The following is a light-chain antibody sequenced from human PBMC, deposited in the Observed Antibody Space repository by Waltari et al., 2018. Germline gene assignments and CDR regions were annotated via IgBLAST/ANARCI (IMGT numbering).Light chain of an antibody. V-gene: IGLV3-21*02. CDR3: QLWDKSSDPPYV. CDR1: NIGSKS. CDR2: DDS. Sequence: SYVLTQPPSVSVAPGQTARMTCGANNIGSKSVHWYQKKPGQAPVPVVYDDSDRPSGIPVLFPCSNSGNTATLTITRVEAGDEADYYCQLWDKSSDPPYVFGPGTKVTVL. J-gene: IGLJ1*01.